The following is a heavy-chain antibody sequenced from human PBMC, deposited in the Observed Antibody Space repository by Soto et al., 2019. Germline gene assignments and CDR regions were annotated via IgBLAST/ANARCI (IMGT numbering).Heavy chain of an antibody. CDR1: GGTFSSYA. CDR3: ARGEKNWGCSGGSCWAFAFDI. Sequence: GASVKVSCKASGGTFSSYAISWVRQAPGQGLEWMGGIIPIFGTANYAQKFQGRVTITADKSTSTAYMELSSPRSEDTAVYYCARGEKNWGCSGGSCWAFAFDIWGQGTMVTVS. J-gene: IGHJ3*02. D-gene: IGHD2-15*01. CDR2: IIPIFGTA. V-gene: IGHV1-69*06.